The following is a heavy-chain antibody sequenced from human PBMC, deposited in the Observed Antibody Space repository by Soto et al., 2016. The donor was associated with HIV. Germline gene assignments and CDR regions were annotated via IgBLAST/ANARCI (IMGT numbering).Heavy chain of an antibody. J-gene: IGHJ4*03. V-gene: IGHV3-30*04. CDR2: ISYDGSNK. D-gene: IGHD3-10*01. CDR1: GFTFSSYA. CDR3: VRVTMGSGPKYYFDY. Sequence: VQLVESGGGVVQPGRSLRLSCAASGFTFSSYAMHWVRQAPGKGLEWVAVISYDGSNKYYADSVKGRFTISRDNSKNTLYLQMNSLRAEDTAVYYCVRVTMGSGPKYYFDYVGPGTLVTVSS.